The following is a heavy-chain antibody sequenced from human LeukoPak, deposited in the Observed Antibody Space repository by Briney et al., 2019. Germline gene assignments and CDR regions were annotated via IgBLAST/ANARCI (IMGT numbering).Heavy chain of an antibody. CDR2: IIPIFGTA. Sequence: SVKVSCKASGGTFSSYAISWVRQAPGQGLEWMGGIIPIFGTANYAQKFQGRVTITADESTSTAYMELSSLRSEDTAVYYCAGDCSSTSCYGSWGQGTLVTVSS. J-gene: IGHJ4*02. V-gene: IGHV1-69*01. D-gene: IGHD2-2*01. CDR3: AGDCSSTSCYGS. CDR1: GGTFSSYA.